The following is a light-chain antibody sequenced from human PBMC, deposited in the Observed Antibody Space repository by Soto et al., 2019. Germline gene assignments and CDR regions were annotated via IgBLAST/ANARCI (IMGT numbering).Light chain of an antibody. Sequence: QAVVTQPPSASGTPGQRVTISCSGSSSNIGSNYVYWYRQLPGTAPKLLIYRNNQRPSGVPDRFSGSKSGTSASLAISGLRSEDEADYYCAAWDDSLSGPVFGGGTKLTVL. J-gene: IGLJ2*01. V-gene: IGLV1-47*01. CDR1: SSNIGSNY. CDR2: RNN. CDR3: AAWDDSLSGPV.